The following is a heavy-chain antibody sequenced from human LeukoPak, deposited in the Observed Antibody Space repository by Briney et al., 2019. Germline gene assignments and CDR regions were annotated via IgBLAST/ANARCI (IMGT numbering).Heavy chain of an antibody. Sequence: SETLSLTCAVYGGSFSGYYWSWIRQPPGKGLEWTGEINHSGSTNYNPSLKSRVTISVETSKNQFSLKLSSVTAADTAVYYCARGNPLSTSSPRFDPWGQGTLVTVSS. CDR1: GGSFSGYY. V-gene: IGHV4-34*01. J-gene: IGHJ5*02. CDR2: INHSGST. D-gene: IGHD2-2*01. CDR3: ARGNPLSTSSPRFDP.